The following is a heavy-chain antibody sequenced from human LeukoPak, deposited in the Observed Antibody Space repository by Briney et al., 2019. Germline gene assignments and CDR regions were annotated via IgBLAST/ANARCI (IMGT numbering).Heavy chain of an antibody. CDR1: GYTFTSYA. V-gene: IGHV7-4-1*02. D-gene: IGHD3-10*01. J-gene: IGHJ4*02. Sequence: ASVKVSCKASGYTFTSYAMNWVRQAPGQGLEWIGWINTNTGNPTYAQGFTGRFVFSLDTSVSTAYLQISSLKAEDTAVYYCAREGRYNYGSGSYSDYWGQGTLVTVSS. CDR3: AREGRYNYGSGSYSDY. CDR2: INTNTGNP.